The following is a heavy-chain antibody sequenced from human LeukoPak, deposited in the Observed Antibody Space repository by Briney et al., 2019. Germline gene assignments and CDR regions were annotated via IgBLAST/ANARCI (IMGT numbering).Heavy chain of an antibody. CDR1: GLTFSNCA. J-gene: IGHJ5*02. Sequence: GGSLRLSCAASGLTFSNCAMSWVRQAPGKGLEWVSAISTSGGRTFYADSVKGRFTISRDNSKNTLYLQMNSLTAEDTVVCRCAKIYYASGSYDGFGPWGQGTLVTVSS. CDR2: ISTSGGRT. D-gene: IGHD3-10*01. CDR3: AKIYYASGSYDGFGP. V-gene: IGHV3-23*01.